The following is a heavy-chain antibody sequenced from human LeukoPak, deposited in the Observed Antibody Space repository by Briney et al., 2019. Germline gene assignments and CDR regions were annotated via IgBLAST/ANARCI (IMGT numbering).Heavy chain of an antibody. CDR3: AKDGSEAGFYYYYYYMDV. CDR1: GFTFSSYA. CDR2: ISGSGGST. J-gene: IGHJ6*03. D-gene: IGHD6-19*01. Sequence: PGGSLRLSCAASGFTFSSYAMSWVRQAPGKGLEWVSAISGSGGSTYYADSVKGRFTISRDNSKNTLYLQMNSLRAEDTAVYYCAKDGSEAGFYYYYYYMDVWGKGTTVTVSS. V-gene: IGHV3-23*01.